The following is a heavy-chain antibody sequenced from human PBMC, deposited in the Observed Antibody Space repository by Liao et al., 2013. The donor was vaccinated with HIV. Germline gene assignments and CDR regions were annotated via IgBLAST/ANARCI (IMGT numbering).Heavy chain of an antibody. CDR2: INHSGST. V-gene: IGHV4-34*01. J-gene: IGHJ3*02. CDR3: ARGGRIYAFDI. Sequence: QVQLQQWGAGLLKPSETLSLTCAVYGGSFSVYYWSWIRQPPGKGLEWIGEINHSGSTNYNPSLTSRVTISVATSKNQFSLKLSSVTAADTAVYYCARGGRIYAFDIWGQGTMVTVSS. CDR1: GGSFSVYY. D-gene: IGHD1-26*01.